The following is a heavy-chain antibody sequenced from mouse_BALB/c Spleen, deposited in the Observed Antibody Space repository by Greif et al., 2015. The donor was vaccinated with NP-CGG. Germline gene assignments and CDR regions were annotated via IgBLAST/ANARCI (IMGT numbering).Heavy chain of an antibody. J-gene: IGHJ2*01. CDR3: ARARDGYYFDY. D-gene: IGHD2-3*01. CDR2: IRNKANGYTT. Sequence: EVQLQESGGGLVQPGGSLRLSCATSGFTFTDYYMSWVRQPPGKALEWLGFIRNKANGYTTEYSASVKGRFTISGDNSQSILYLQMNTLRAEDSATYYCARARDGYYFDYWGQGTTLTVSS. CDR1: GFTFTDYY. V-gene: IGHV7-3*02.